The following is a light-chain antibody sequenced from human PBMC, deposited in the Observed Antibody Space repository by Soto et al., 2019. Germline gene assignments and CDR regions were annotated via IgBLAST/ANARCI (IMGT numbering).Light chain of an antibody. CDR3: ATWDDSLNLLYV. CDR1: RSNIGNNY. J-gene: IGLJ1*01. CDR2: LNS. Sequence: QSVLTQPPSVSAAPGQKVTVSCSGSRSNIGNNYVSWYQHLPGTAPKLLIYLNSRRPSGVPDRFSGSKSGTSASLAISGLQSEDEAEYYCATWDDSLNLLYVFGTGTKVTVL. V-gene: IGLV1-51*02.